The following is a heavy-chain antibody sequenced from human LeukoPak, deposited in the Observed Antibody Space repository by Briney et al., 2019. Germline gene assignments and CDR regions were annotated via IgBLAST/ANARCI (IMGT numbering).Heavy chain of an antibody. D-gene: IGHD5-18*01. CDR1: GGSISSYY. CDR2: IYYSGST. CDR3: ARVDTASDAFDV. J-gene: IGHJ3*01. Sequence: SETLSLTCTVSGGSISSYYWSWIRQPPGKGLEWIGYIYYSGSTNYNPSLKGRVTISVDTSKNQFSLKLSSVTAADTAVYYCARVDTASDAFDVWGQGTMVTVSS. V-gene: IGHV4-59*01.